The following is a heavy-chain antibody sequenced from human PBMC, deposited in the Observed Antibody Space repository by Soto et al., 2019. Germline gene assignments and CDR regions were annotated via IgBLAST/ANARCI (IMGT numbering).Heavy chain of an antibody. J-gene: IGHJ4*02. Sequence: SETLSLTCTVSGGSISGTSYYWGWIRQPPGKGLEWIGSIYYSGSTYYNPSLKSRVTISVDTAKNQFSPNLSSVTAADTAVYYCARRPRYFDNWGQGTLVTVSS. CDR1: GGSISGTSYY. CDR3: ARRPRYFDN. V-gene: IGHV4-39*01. CDR2: IYYSGST.